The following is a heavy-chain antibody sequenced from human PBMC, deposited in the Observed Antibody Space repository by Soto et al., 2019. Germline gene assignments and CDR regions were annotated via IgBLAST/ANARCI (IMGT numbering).Heavy chain of an antibody. CDR2: ISYDGSNK. V-gene: IGHV3-30-3*01. J-gene: IGHJ4*02. D-gene: IGHD6-6*01. CDR1: GFTFSSYA. Sequence: QVQLVESGGGVVQPGRSLRLSCAASGFTFSSYAMHWVRQAPGKGLEWVAVISYDGSNKYYADSVKGRFTISRDNSKNTLYLQMNSLRAEDTAVYYCARVESSSVVGYFDYWGQGTLVTVSS. CDR3: ARVESSSVVGYFDY.